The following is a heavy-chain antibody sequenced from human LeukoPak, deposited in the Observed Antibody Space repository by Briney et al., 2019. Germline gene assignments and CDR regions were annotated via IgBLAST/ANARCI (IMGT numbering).Heavy chain of an antibody. D-gene: IGHD6-13*01. CDR1: GGSISSGGYS. CDR2: IYYNGSA. V-gene: IGHV4-30-4*07. CDR3: ARGNKRGSWYQYNWFDP. Sequence: SETLSLTCAVSGGSISSGGYSWSWIRQPPGKGLEWIGYIYYNGSAYYNPSLKSRVTISVDTSKNQFSLKLSSVTAADTAVYYCARGNKRGSWYQYNWFDPWGQGTLVTVSS. J-gene: IGHJ5*02.